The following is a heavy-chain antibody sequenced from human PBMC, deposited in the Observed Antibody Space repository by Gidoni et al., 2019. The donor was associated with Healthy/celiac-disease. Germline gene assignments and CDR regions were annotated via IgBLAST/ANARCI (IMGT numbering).Heavy chain of an antibody. CDR3: ARGRTIGYSSSLRAFDI. V-gene: IGHV4-34*01. CDR1: GGSFSGYY. J-gene: IGHJ3*02. Sequence: QVQLQQWGAGLLKPSETLSLTCAVYGGSFSGYYWSWIRQPPGKGLEWIGEINHSGSTNYNPSLKSRVTISVDTSKNQFSLKLNSVTAADTALYYCARGRTIGYSSSLRAFDIWGQGTMVTVSS. CDR2: INHSGST. D-gene: IGHD5-18*01.